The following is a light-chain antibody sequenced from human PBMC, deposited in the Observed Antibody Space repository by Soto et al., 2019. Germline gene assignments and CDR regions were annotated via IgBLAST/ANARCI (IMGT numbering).Light chain of an antibody. V-gene: IGKV1-39*01. CDR2: TKS. Sequence: DIQMTQSPSSLSASVGDRVTITCRASQTIAMYVNWFEQKPGKAPKPPIYTKSSLQSGVPTRFSGSGSETDFTLTISRLQPEDAATYYCQQSFTTPYTVGQGTKLEIK. CDR3: QQSFTTPYT. CDR1: QTIAMY. J-gene: IGKJ2*01.